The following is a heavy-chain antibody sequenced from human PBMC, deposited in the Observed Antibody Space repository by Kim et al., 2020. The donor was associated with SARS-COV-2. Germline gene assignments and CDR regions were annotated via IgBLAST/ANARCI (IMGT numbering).Heavy chain of an antibody. CDR3: ARDRAQYGIYTAMVTELDY. V-gene: IGHV1-3*01. Sequence: ASVKVSCKASGYTFTSYAMHWVRQAPGQRLECMGWINAGNGNTKYSQKFQGRVTITRDTSASTAYMELSSLRSEDTAVYYCARDRAQYGIYTAMVTELDYWGQGTLVTVSS. CDR1: GYTFTSYA. J-gene: IGHJ4*02. CDR2: INAGNGNT. D-gene: IGHD5-18*01.